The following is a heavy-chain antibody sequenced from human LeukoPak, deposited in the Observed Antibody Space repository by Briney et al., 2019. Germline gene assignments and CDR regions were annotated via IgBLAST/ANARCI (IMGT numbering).Heavy chain of an antibody. D-gene: IGHD1-1*01. Sequence: SETLSLTCTVSGGSINRYYWSWIRQPPGKGLEWIGYISYSGSTNFNPSLKSRVTISVDTSKNQFSLKLSSVTSADTAVYYCAREGTAGTHLNWFDPWGQGTLVTVSS. J-gene: IGHJ5*02. CDR2: ISYSGST. CDR3: AREGTAGTHLNWFDP. V-gene: IGHV4-59*01. CDR1: GGSINRYY.